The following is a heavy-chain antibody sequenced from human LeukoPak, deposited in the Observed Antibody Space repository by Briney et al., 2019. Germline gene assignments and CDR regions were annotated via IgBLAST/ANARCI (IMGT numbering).Heavy chain of an antibody. Sequence: ASVEVSCKASGYTFTSYGISWVRQAPGQGLEWMGWISAYNGNTNYAQKLQGRVTMTTDTSTSTAYMELRSLRSDDTAVYYCARELNTMVRGVTSCYFDYWGQGTLVTVSS. D-gene: IGHD3-10*01. CDR1: GYTFTSYG. CDR2: ISAYNGNT. CDR3: ARELNTMVRGVTSCYFDY. J-gene: IGHJ4*02. V-gene: IGHV1-18*04.